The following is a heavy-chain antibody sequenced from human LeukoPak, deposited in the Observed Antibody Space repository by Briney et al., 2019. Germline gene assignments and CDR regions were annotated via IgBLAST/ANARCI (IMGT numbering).Heavy chain of an antibody. CDR3: ARRSDSGSDDGEDYFDY. CDR2: MYYDGST. D-gene: IGHD1-26*01. V-gene: IGHV4-39*01. J-gene: IGHJ4*02. Sequence: PSETLSLACTVSGGSIYSTTFYWGWIRQPPGKGLEWIGSMYYDGSTYHNPSLKSRVTISVDTSNNQFSLKLTSVSAADTAVYFCARRSDSGSDDGEDYFDYWGQGTLVTVSS. CDR1: GGSIYSTTFY.